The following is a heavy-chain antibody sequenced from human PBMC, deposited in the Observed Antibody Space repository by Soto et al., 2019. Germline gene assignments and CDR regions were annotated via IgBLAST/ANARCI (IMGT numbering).Heavy chain of an antibody. Sequence: ASVKVSCKASGYTFTSYGISWVRQAPVQGLEWMGWISAYNGNTNYAQKLQGRVTMTTDTSTSKAYMALRSLRSDDTAVYYCARPYSSGRGWLDPWGQGTLVTLSS. D-gene: IGHD6-25*01. CDR3: ARPYSSGRGWLDP. CDR1: GYTFTSYG. V-gene: IGHV1-18*04. J-gene: IGHJ5*02. CDR2: ISAYNGNT.